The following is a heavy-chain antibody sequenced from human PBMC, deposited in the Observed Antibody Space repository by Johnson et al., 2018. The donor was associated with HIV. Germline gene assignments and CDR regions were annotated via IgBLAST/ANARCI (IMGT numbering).Heavy chain of an antibody. CDR1: GFAFSNYA. CDR3: ARDRYSNTWDDAFDI. D-gene: IGHD6-13*01. CDR2: IYSGGST. V-gene: IGHV3-66*02. Sequence: MLLVESGGGLVQPGGSLRLSCAASGFAFSNYAMTWVRQAPGKGLEWVSVIYSGGSTYYADSVKGRFTISRDNSKNTLYLQMNSLRAEDTAVYYCARDRYSNTWDDAFDIWGQGTMVTVSS. J-gene: IGHJ3*02.